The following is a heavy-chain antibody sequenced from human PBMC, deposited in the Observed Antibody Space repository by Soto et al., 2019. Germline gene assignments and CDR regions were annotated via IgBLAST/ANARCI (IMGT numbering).Heavy chain of an antibody. D-gene: IGHD1-1*01. Sequence: GGSLRLSCAASGFTFSSYAMHRVRQAPGKGLEWVAVISYDGSNKYYADSVKGRFTISRDNSKNTLYLQMNNLRAEDTAVYYCARAPYNWSEYYFDYWGQGTLVTVSS. CDR2: ISYDGSNK. CDR3: ARAPYNWSEYYFDY. CDR1: GFTFSSYA. J-gene: IGHJ4*02. V-gene: IGHV3-30-3*01.